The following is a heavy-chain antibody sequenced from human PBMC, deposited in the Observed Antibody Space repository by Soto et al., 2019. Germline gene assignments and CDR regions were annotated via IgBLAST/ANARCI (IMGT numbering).Heavy chain of an antibody. D-gene: IGHD3-22*01. Sequence: GGSLRLSCAASGFTFSSYAMSWVRQAPGKGLEWVSAISGSGGSTYYADSVKGRFTNSRVNSKNTRYLQMNSLRADDTAVYYWAKDRYDSSGYSPEIYGMDVWGQGTTVTVSS. CDR1: GFTFSSYA. CDR2: ISGSGGST. V-gene: IGHV3-23*01. J-gene: IGHJ6*02. CDR3: AKDRYDSSGYSPEIYGMDV.